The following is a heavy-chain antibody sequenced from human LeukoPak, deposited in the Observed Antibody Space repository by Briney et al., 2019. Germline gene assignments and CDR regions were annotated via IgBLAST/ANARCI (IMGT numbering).Heavy chain of an antibody. CDR1: GFTFSNYY. CDR3: ARDYYGSGSYPSDY. Sequence: GGSLRLSCAASGFTFSNYYLNWVRQAPGKGLEWVSVIYTGGSTYYADSVRGRFTISRDNSKNTLYLQMNSLRAEDTAVYYCARDYYGSGSYPSDYWGQGTLVTVSS. V-gene: IGHV3-53*01. J-gene: IGHJ4*02. CDR2: IYTGGST. D-gene: IGHD3-10*01.